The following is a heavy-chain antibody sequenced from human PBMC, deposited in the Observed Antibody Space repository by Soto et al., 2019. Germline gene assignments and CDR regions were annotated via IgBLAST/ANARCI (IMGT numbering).Heavy chain of an antibody. CDR1: GGTFSSYT. CDR2: IIPILGIA. Sequence: QVQLVQSGAEVKKPGSSVKVSCKASGGTFSSYTISWVRQAPGQGLEWMGRIIPILGIANYAQKFQGRVTITEDKSTSTAYMELSSLRSEDTAVYYCARGLVATISDYYDYMDAWGKGTTVTVAS. CDR3: ARGLVATISDYYDYMDA. V-gene: IGHV1-69*02. J-gene: IGHJ6*03. D-gene: IGHD5-12*01.